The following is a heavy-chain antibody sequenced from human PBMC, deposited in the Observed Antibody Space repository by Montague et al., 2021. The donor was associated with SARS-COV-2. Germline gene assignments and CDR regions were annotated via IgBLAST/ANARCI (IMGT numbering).Heavy chain of an antibody. CDR3: ARGGNFWSDDYYYYPMDV. Sequence: SETLSLTCHVSGFCISRGYYWGWVRPSPGKGLGWMGSMFHSGSSYYNVSLKSRVTISVDTSNNDFSLKLSSVTAADTAVYYCARGGNFWSDDYYYYPMDVWGQGTTVTVSS. D-gene: IGHD3-3*01. CDR1: GFCISRGYY. V-gene: IGHV4-38-2*02. J-gene: IGHJ6*02. CDR2: MFHSGSS.